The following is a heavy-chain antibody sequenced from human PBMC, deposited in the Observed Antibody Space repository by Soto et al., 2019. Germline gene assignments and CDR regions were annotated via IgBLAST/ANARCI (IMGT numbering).Heavy chain of an antibody. CDR1: GYTFTSYA. D-gene: IGHD2-21*02. Sequence: QVQLVQSGAEEKKPGASVKVSCKASGYTFTSYAMHWVRQAPGQRLEWMGWINAGNGNTKYSQKFQGRVTITRDTSASTAYMELSSLRSEDTAVYYCARSIVVVTALDYGGQGPLVTVSS. J-gene: IGHJ4*02. CDR2: INAGNGNT. CDR3: ARSIVVVTALDY. V-gene: IGHV1-3*05.